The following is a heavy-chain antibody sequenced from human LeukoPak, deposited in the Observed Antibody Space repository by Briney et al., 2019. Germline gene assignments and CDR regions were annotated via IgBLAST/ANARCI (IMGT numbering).Heavy chain of an antibody. J-gene: IGHJ1*01. CDR2: ISYDGSNK. D-gene: IGHD4-17*01. CDR1: GFTFSSYG. Sequence: PGGSLRLSCAASGFTFSSYGMHWVRQAPGKGLEWVAVISYDGSNKYYADSVKGRFTISRDNSKNTLYLQMNSLRAEDTAVYYCAKAEGDYGDYLYFQHWGQVTLVTVSS. V-gene: IGHV3-30*18. CDR3: AKAEGDYGDYLYFQH.